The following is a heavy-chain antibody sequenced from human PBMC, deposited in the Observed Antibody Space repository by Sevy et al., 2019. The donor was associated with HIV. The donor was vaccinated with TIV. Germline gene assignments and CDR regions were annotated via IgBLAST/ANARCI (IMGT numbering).Heavy chain of an antibody. CDR1: GFTFGDYA. CDR3: TRIRGTISPLYYFGMDV. CDR2: IRSKTFGGTT. D-gene: IGHD3-10*01. V-gene: IGHV3-49*04. J-gene: IGHJ6*02. Sequence: GGSLRLSCTTSGFTFGDYAMSWVRQAPGEGLDWVGLIRSKTFGGTTEYTASVKVRFSISRDDSKNIAYLQMNSLKNEDTAVYYCTRIRGTISPLYYFGMDVWGQGTTVTVSS.